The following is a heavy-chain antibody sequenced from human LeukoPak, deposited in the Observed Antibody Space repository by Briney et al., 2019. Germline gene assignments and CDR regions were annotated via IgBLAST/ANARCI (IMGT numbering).Heavy chain of an antibody. CDR2: IYYSGNT. D-gene: IGHD6-19*01. CDR1: GGSMSGFY. J-gene: IGHJ4*02. V-gene: IGHV4-59*01. CDR3: ARGGWSHDY. Sequence: SETLSLTCTVFGGSMSGFYWSWIRQPPGKGLEWIGYIYYSGNTNYNASLKSRVTISVDTSKNEFSLKLSSVTAADTAVYYCARGGWSHDYWGQGTLVTVSS.